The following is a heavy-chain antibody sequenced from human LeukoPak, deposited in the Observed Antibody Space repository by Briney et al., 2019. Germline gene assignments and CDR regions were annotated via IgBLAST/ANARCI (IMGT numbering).Heavy chain of an antibody. J-gene: IGHJ6*02. V-gene: IGHV4-61*02. CDR2: IYTSGST. CDR1: GGSISSGSYY. CDR3: ARGSRPHYYGMDV. Sequence: SQTLSLTCTVSGGSISSGSYYWSWIRQPAGKGLEWIGRIYTSGSTNYNPSLKSRVTISVDTSKSQFSLKLSSVTAADTAVYYCARGSRPHYYGMDVWGQGTTVTVSS.